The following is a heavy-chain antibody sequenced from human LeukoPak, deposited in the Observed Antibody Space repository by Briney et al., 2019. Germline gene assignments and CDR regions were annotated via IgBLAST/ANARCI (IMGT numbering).Heavy chain of an antibody. J-gene: IGHJ4*02. CDR1: GFTVSSNY. D-gene: IGHD3-22*01. Sequence: PGGSLRLSCAASGFTVSSNYMSWVRQAPGKGLEWVSVIYSGGSTYYADSVKGRFTISRDNSKNTLYHQMNSLRAEDTAVYYCARDRGYYDSSGYYRYDYWGQGTLVTVSS. V-gene: IGHV3-53*01. CDR3: ARDRGYYDSSGYYRYDY. CDR2: IYSGGST.